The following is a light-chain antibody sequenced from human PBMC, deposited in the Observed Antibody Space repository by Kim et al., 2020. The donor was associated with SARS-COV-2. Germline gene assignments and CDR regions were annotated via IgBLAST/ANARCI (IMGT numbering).Light chain of an antibody. J-gene: IGLJ1*01. Sequence: QSVVTQPPSASGSPGQSVTISCTGATSTLDDFKYVSWYQQYPDSARKLIIFEVTKRPSGVTDRFSGSMSGNTASLTVSALEVADEADYYCSSYEGSRTGFGTGTKVTVL. V-gene: IGLV2-8*01. CDR1: TSTLDDFKY. CDR3: SSYEGSRTG. CDR2: EVT.